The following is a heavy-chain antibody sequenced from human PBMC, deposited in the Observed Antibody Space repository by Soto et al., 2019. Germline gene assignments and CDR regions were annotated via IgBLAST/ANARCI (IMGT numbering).Heavy chain of an antibody. V-gene: IGHV4-30-4*01. D-gene: IGHD2-2*01. CDR3: ARAGYCSSTSCYEYYYYMDV. J-gene: IGHJ6*03. CDR1: GGSISSGDYY. CDR2: IYYSGST. Sequence: SETLSLTCTVSGGSISSGDYYWSWIRQPPGKGLEWIGYIYYSGSTYYNPSLKSRVTISVDTSKNQFSLKLSSVTAADTAVYYCARAGYCSSTSCYEYYYYMDVWGKGTTVTVSS.